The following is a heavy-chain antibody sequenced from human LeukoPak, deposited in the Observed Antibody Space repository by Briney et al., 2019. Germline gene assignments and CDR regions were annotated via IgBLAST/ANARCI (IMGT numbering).Heavy chain of an antibody. Sequence: SETLSLTCTVSGGSISSSSYYWGWIRQPPGKGLEWIGRIYTSGSTNYNPSLKSRVTMSVDTSKNQFSLKLSSVTAADTAVYYCARDRLLRFSRGGYYFDYWGQGTLVTVSS. CDR2: IYTSGST. J-gene: IGHJ4*02. CDR3: ARDRLLRFSRGGYYFDY. CDR1: GGSISSSSYY. V-gene: IGHV4-39*07. D-gene: IGHD3-3*01.